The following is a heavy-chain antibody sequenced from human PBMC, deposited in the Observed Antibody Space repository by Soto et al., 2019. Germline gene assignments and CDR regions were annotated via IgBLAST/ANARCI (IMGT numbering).Heavy chain of an antibody. D-gene: IGHD3-3*01. Sequence: GGSLRLSCAASGVTFSSYTMSWVRQAPGKGLEWVSAISGSGGSTYYADSVKGRFTISRDNSKNTLYLQMNSLRAEDTAVYYCARRDERGDYDFWSGYFGYWGQGTLVTVSS. CDR3: ARRDERGDYDFWSGYFGY. J-gene: IGHJ4*02. V-gene: IGHV3-23*01. CDR2: ISGSGGST. CDR1: GVTFSSYT.